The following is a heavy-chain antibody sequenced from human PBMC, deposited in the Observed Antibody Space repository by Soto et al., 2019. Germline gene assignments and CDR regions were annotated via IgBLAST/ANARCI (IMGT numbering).Heavy chain of an antibody. CDR1: GYTFTSYA. V-gene: IGHV1-3*01. Sequence: QVQLVQSGAEVKKPGASVKVSCKASGYTFTSYAMHWVRQAPGQRLEWMGWINAGNGNTKYSQKLQGRVTITRDTSASTAYMEVSSLRSEDTAVYYCAGLGDIVVVVALNYWGQGTLVTVSS. D-gene: IGHD2-15*01. J-gene: IGHJ4*02. CDR3: AGLGDIVVVVALNY. CDR2: INAGNGNT.